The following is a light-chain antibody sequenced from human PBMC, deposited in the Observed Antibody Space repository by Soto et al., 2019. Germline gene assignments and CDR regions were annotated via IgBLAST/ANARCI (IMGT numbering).Light chain of an antibody. Sequence: AIQLTQSPASLSASVGDRVTFTCRASQDIAIYLAWYQQKPGEAPKLLIYDVSNLESGVPLRFSGSGSGTEFTLTISSLQPDDVATYYCQQYNTFWTFGQGTKVDIK. CDR3: QQYNTFWT. J-gene: IGKJ1*01. CDR1: QDIAIY. V-gene: IGKV1-13*02. CDR2: DVS.